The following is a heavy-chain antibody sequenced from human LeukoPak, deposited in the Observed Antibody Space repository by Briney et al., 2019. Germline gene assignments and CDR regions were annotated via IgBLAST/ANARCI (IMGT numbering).Heavy chain of an antibody. CDR3: ARGRWIDC. V-gene: IGHV3-33*01. D-gene: IGHD4-23*01. CDR1: AFTFSNYD. CDR2: IWGDGNRQ. Sequence: GGSLRLSCAASAFTFSNYDIHWVRQTPGKGLEWVAGIWGDGNRQYYTESVRGRFTISRDNSRNAAYLEMSSLRVGDTAIYYCARGRWIDCWGQGALVTVSS. J-gene: IGHJ4*02.